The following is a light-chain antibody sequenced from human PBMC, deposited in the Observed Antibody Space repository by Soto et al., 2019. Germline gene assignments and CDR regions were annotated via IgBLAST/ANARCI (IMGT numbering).Light chain of an antibody. CDR3: HQFGSSPLDT. CDR2: RAS. J-gene: IGKJ3*01. V-gene: IGKV3-20*01. Sequence: EIVLTQSPGTLSLSPGERATLSCRASQTISSSFLAWYQQKPGQAPRLLIYRASRRAPGIPDRFSGGGSWTDFTLTISRLEPEDFAVYYCHQFGSSPLDTFGPGTKVEIK. CDR1: QTISSSF.